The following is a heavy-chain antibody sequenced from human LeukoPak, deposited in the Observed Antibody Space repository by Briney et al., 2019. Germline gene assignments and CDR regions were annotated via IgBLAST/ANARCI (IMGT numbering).Heavy chain of an antibody. Sequence: PGGSLRLSCAASGFTFSSYAMSWVRQAPGKGLEWVSAISGSGGSTYYADSVKGRFTISRDNAKNSLYLQMNNLRAEDTAVYYCARGDSYYDILTGYLSEVPWGQGTLVTVSS. V-gene: IGHV3-23*01. CDR2: ISGSGGST. J-gene: IGHJ5*02. D-gene: IGHD3-9*01. CDR3: ARGDSYYDILTGYLSEVP. CDR1: GFTFSSYA.